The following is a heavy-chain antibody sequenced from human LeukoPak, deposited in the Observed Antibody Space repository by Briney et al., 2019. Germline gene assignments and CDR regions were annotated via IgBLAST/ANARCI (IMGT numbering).Heavy chain of an antibody. CDR3: ARDGEDDSSGYFPH. Sequence: SVKVSCKASGYTFTSYGISWVRQAPGQGLEWMGGIIPIFGTANYAQKFQGRVTITADESTSTAYMELSSLRSEDTAVYYCARDGEDDSSGYFPHWGQGTLVTVSS. CDR1: GYTFTSYG. D-gene: IGHD3-22*01. CDR2: IIPIFGTA. J-gene: IGHJ1*01. V-gene: IGHV1-69*13.